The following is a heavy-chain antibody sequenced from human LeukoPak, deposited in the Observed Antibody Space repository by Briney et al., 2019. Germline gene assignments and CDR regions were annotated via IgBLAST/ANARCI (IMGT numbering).Heavy chain of an antibody. D-gene: IGHD3-3*01. CDR2: ISWNSGSI. J-gene: IGHJ5*02. CDR1: GFTFDDYA. Sequence: GRSLRLSCAASGFTFDDYAMHWVRQAPGKGLEWVSGISWNSGSIGYADSVKGRFTISRDNAKNSLYLQMNSLRAEDTALYYCAKDWIGYQFPGGGFDPWGQGTLVTVSS. V-gene: IGHV3-9*01. CDR3: AKDWIGYQFPGGGFDP.